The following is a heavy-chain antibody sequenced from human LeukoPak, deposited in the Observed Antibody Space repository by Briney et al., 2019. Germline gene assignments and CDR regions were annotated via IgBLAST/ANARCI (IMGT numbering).Heavy chain of an antibody. J-gene: IGHJ4*02. D-gene: IGHD1-1*01. CDR3: AKDSASSDRPNEIDY. CDR1: GFTFSTYG. Sequence: PGGSLRLSCAASGFTFSTYGMHWVRQAPGKGLEWVAFIRNDGTIKYYADSVKGRFTISRDNSKNTLYLQMNSLRAEDTAVYYCAKDSASSDRPNEIDYWGQGTLVTVSS. CDR2: IRNDGTIK. V-gene: IGHV3-30*02.